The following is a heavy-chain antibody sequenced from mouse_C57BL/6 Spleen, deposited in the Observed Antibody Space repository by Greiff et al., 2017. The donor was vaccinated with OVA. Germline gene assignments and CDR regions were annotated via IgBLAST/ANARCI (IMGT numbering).Heavy chain of an antibody. J-gene: IGHJ4*01. CDR2: IYPGDGDT. CDR3: ARGSSGYEAMDY. CDR1: GYAFSSSW. V-gene: IGHV1-82*01. D-gene: IGHD3-2*02. Sequence: VHLVESGPELVKPGASVKISCKASGYAFSSSWMNWVKQRPGKGLEWIGRIYPGDGDTNYNGKFKGKATLTADKSSSTAYMQLSSLTSEDSAVYFCARGSSGYEAMDYWGQGTSVTVSS.